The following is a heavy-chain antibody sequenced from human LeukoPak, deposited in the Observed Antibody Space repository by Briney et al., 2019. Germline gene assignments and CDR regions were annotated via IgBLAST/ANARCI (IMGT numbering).Heavy chain of an antibody. J-gene: IGHJ4*02. CDR1: GFTFTSYW. D-gene: IGHD3-16*01. Sequence: QPGGSLRLSCAASGFTFTSYWIHWVRQVPGKGLEWVSRIDGDGSSRSYADSVQGRFTISRDNGKKTVFLQMNSLSAEDTAVYYCTTDLGRATALLFGWGQGTLVTVSS. CDR3: TTDLGRATALLFG. V-gene: IGHV3-74*01. CDR2: IDGDGSSR.